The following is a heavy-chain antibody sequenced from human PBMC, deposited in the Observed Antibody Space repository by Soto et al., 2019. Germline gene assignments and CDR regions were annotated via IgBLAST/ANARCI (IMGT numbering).Heavy chain of an antibody. J-gene: IGHJ6*02. D-gene: IGHD3-16*01. V-gene: IGHV1-69*12. Sequence: QVQLVQSGAEVKKPGSSVKVSCKASGGTFRNYAISWVRRAPGQGLEWMGGIIPIFGTTNYAQTFQGRVTITADESTSTVYMELSSLRSDDTALYYCARGVPDNVVLKYFYAMDVWGQGTTVTVSS. CDR3: ARGVPDNVVLKYFYAMDV. CDR2: IIPIFGTT. CDR1: GGTFRNYA.